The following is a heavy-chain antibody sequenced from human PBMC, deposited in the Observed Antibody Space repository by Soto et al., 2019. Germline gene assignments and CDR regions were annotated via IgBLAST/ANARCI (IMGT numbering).Heavy chain of an antibody. D-gene: IGHD6-13*01. CDR3: AKLRGAEAYDALDI. Sequence: EVQLLQSGAEVRKPGESLKISCKDSGYRFTTYWIAWVRQLPGKGLEWMGVVYPDDSDTRYGPSFQGQVTISADTAINPPYLQWSSLRASDTAIYYWAKLRGAEAYDALDIWGQGTMVTVSS. J-gene: IGHJ3*02. CDR1: GYRFTTYW. CDR2: VYPDDSDT. V-gene: IGHV5-51*01.